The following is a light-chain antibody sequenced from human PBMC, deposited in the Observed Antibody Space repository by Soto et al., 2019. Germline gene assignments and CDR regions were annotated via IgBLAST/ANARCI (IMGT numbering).Light chain of an antibody. CDR2: GAS. CDR3: QQYGDSRT. Sequence: EIVLTQSPGTLSLSPGERATLSCRASQSFSSTYLAWYQQKPGQAPRLLIYGASSRATGIPDRFSGSASGTDFTLTINRLEPEDFAIYYCQQYGDSRTFGQATKLEIK. J-gene: IGKJ2*01. V-gene: IGKV3-20*01. CDR1: QSFSSTY.